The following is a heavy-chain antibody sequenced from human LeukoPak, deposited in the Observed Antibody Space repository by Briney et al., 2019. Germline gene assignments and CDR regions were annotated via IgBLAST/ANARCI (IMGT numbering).Heavy chain of an antibody. D-gene: IGHD2-21*02. V-gene: IGHV3-66*01. J-gene: IGHJ4*02. Sequence: GGSLRLSCAASGFTFSSYGMIWMRQAPRKGLDRVSVIYSVCSTYYADSVKGRFTIFRDNAKTTMYLQMNSLRAEDTAVYYCARDRGRGIVVVTAIDYWGQGTLVTVSS. CDR2: IYSVCST. CDR1: GFTFSSYG. CDR3: ARDRGRGIVVVTAIDY.